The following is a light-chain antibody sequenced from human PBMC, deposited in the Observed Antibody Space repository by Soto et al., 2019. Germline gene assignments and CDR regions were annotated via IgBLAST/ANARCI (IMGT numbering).Light chain of an antibody. Sequence: QSALTQPASVSGSPGQSITLSCTGTSSDVGDYNYVSWYQQHPGKAPRLIIYEVSYRPSGVSNRFSGSKSGNTASMTISGLQAEDEADYYGSSYASSSTLVFGGGTKLTVL. J-gene: IGLJ3*02. CDR3: SSYASSSTLV. CDR1: SSDVGDYNY. V-gene: IGLV2-14*01. CDR2: EVS.